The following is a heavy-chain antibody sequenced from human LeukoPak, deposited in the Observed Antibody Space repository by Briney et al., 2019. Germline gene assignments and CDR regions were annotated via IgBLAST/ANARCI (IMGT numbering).Heavy chain of an antibody. V-gene: IGHV3-7*01. CDR1: GFTFSSYW. D-gene: IGHD6-19*01. J-gene: IGHJ5*02. CDR2: MKQDGSEK. Sequence: GGSLRLSCAASGFTFSSYWMSWVRQAPGKGLEWVANMKQDGSEKYYVDSVKGRFTISRDNAKNSLYLQMNSLRAEDTAVYYCARESADFAVANWFDPWGQGTLVTVSS. CDR3: ARESADFAVANWFDP.